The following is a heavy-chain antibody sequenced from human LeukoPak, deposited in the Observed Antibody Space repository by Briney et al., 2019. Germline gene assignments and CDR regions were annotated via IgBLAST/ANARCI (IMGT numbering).Heavy chain of an antibody. Sequence: PGGSLRLSCAASGFTFSSYGMQWVRQAPGKGLEWVAFIRYDGSNKYYADSVKGRFIISRDNAKNSLYLEMNSLRADDTGVYYCVRENPYVQWGQGTLVTVSS. CDR2: IRYDGSNK. V-gene: IGHV3-30*02. D-gene: IGHD2-21*01. J-gene: IGHJ4*02. CDR1: GFTFSSYG. CDR3: VRENPYVQ.